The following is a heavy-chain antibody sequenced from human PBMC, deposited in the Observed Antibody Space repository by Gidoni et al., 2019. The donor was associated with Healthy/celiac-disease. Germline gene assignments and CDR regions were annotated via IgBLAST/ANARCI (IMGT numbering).Heavy chain of an antibody. D-gene: IGHD6-19*01. CDR3: ARGGPVAGGDWYFDL. J-gene: IGHJ2*01. CDR1: GGSFSGYY. CDR2: INHRGST. Sequence: QVQLQQWGAGLLKPSETLSLTCAVYGGSFSGYYWSWIRQPPGKGLEWIGEINHRGSTNYNQSLKSRVTISGDTSKNQFSLKLSSVTAADTAVYYCARGGPVAGGDWYFDLWGRGTLVTVSS. V-gene: IGHV4-34*01.